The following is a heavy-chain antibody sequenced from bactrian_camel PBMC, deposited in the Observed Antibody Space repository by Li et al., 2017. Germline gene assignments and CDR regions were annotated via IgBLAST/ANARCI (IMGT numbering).Heavy chain of an antibody. D-gene: IGHD2*01. Sequence: DVQLVESGGGLVQPGESLRLSCAASGFTFDDYAMGWVRQAPGQGLEWLSGINRAGGSTYYAESVKGRFTIARDNAKNTLFLELNRLKTEDTAMYYCAALPSIPGSRLAYWGQGTQVTVS. CDR2: INRAGGST. CDR3: AALPSIPGSRLAY. CDR1: GFTFDDYA. V-gene: IGHV3-1*01. J-gene: IGHJ4*01.